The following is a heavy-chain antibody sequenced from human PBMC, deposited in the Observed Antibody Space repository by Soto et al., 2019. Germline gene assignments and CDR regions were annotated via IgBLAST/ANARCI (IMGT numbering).Heavy chain of an antibody. D-gene: IGHD4-17*01. CDR3: ARGGSYGDFFDY. Sequence: PSETLSLTCTVSGGSMSSNYWTWIRQSPGKGLEWIGYIYYTGSTKYNPSLKSPVTISLDTSKNQFSLRLTSVTSADTAVYYCARGGSYGDFFDYWGQGAQVTVSS. CDR1: GGSMSSNY. V-gene: IGHV4-59*01. CDR2: IYYTGST. J-gene: IGHJ4*02.